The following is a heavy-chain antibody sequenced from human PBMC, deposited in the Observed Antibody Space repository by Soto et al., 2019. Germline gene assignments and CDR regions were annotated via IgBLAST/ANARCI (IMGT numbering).Heavy chain of an antibody. V-gene: IGHV4-59*08. Sequence: QVQLQESGPGLVKPSETLFVTCTVSGGSTDSLYWSWVRQPPGKGLEWIGYVSYSGSTTYNPSLKRRALVSIDTYKNQFSLKLTSVTAADTAVYYCARQGYYDLLSGYYLFDYWGQGILVTVSS. D-gene: IGHD3-3*01. CDR1: GGSTDSLY. CDR3: ARQGYYDLLSGYYLFDY. CDR2: VSYSGST. J-gene: IGHJ4*02.